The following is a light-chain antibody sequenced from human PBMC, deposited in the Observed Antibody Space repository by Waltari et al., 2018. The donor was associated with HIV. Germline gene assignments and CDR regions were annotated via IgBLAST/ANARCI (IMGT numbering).Light chain of an antibody. Sequence: QSALTQPPSASGSPGQSVTISCTGTSSDVGGYNYVSWYQQLPGRAPKLMIYDVTNCPSRFPDRFSGSTAGNTASPTVSWLQAEDDADYVCSSYSGSNTLLFGGGTKLTVL. CDR2: DVT. V-gene: IGLV2-8*01. J-gene: IGLJ2*01. CDR1: SSDVGGYNY. CDR3: SSYSGSNTLL.